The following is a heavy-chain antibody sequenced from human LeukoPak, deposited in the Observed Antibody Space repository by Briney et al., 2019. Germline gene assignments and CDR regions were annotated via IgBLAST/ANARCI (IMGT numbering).Heavy chain of an antibody. D-gene: IGHD3-22*01. J-gene: IGHJ4*02. V-gene: IGHV3-30-3*01. CDR2: ISYDGSNK. CDR1: GFTFSSYA. Sequence: GRSLRLSCAASGFTFSSYAMHWARQAPGKGLEWVAVISYDGSNKYYADSVKGRFTISRDNSKNTLYLQMNSLRAEDTAVYYCARDHYYYDSSGYYSWGQGTLVTVSS. CDR3: ARDHYYYDSSGYYS.